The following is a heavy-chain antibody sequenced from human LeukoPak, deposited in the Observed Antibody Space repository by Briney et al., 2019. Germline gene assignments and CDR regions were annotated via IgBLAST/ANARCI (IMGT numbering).Heavy chain of an antibody. CDR2: IIPILGIA. V-gene: IGHV1-69*04. D-gene: IGHD3-22*01. CDR3: ARDHYDSSGYYLYYFDY. Sequence: SVKVSCKASGGTFSSYAISWVRQAPGQGLEWMGRIIPILGIANYAQKFQGRVTMTRDTSISTAYMELSRLRSDDTAVYYCARDHYDSSGYYLYYFDYWGQGTLVTVSS. J-gene: IGHJ4*02. CDR1: GGTFSSYA.